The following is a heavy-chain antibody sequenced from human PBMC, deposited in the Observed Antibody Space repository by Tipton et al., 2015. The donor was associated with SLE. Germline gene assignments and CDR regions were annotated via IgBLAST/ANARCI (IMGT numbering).Heavy chain of an antibody. CDR2: IWYDGSNK. J-gene: IGHJ6*03. D-gene: IGHD6-6*01. V-gene: IGHV3-33*01. CDR1: GFTFSSYG. Sequence: SLRLSCAASGFTFSSYGMHWVRQAPGKGLEWVAVIWYDGSNKYYADSVKGRFTISRDNSKNTLYLQMNSLRAEDTAVYYCVRAPAPESTSSSSSYFDVWGNGTTVTVSS. CDR3: VRAPAPESTSSSSSYFDV.